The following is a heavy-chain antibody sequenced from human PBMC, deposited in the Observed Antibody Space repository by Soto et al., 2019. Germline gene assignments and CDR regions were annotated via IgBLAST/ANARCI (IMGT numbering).Heavy chain of an antibody. V-gene: IGHV1-69*13. CDR3: ANSILIAVAGMTPLNDAFDI. CDR2: IIPIFGTT. Sequence: GASVEVSCKASGGTFSSYAISWVRQAPGQGLEWMGGIIPIFGTTNYAQKFQGRVTITADESTSTAYMELSSLRSEDTAVYYCANSILIAVAGMTPLNDAFDIWGQGTLVTDSS. CDR1: GGTFSSYA. J-gene: IGHJ3*02. D-gene: IGHD6-13*01.